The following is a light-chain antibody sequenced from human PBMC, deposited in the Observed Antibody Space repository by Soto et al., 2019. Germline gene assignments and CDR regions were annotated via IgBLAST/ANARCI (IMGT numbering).Light chain of an antibody. CDR2: YAS. J-gene: IGKJ4*01. CDR1: EGVRNM. Sequence: EIVMTQSPATLSVSPGEGVTFSCRASEGVRNMLAWYQHKPGQPPRLLVSYASAGATGVPARFSGSGSGTEFTLTINSRQSEDVALYYCQQFYTWPVTFGGGTKVEIK. CDR3: QQFYTWPVT. V-gene: IGKV3-15*01.